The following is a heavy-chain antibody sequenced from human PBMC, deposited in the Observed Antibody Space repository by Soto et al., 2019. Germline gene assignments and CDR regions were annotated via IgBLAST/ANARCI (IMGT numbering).Heavy chain of an antibody. D-gene: IGHD2-2*01. Sequence: QVQLVQSGAEVKKPGASVKVSCKASGYTFTGYYMHWVRQAPGQGLEWMGWINPNSGGTNYAQKFQGRVTMTRDTSISTAYMELSRLRSDDTAVYYCARAGYCSSTSCYANGMDVWGQGTTVTVSS. V-gene: IGHV1-2*02. CDR2: INPNSGGT. CDR1: GYTFTGYY. J-gene: IGHJ6*02. CDR3: ARAGYCSSTSCYANGMDV.